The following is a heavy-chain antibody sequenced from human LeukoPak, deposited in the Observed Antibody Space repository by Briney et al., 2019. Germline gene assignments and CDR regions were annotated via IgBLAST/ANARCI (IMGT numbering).Heavy chain of an antibody. Sequence: GASVKVSCKASGYTFTGYYMHWVRQAPGQGLEWMGRINPNSGGTNYAQKFQGRVTMTRDTSISTAYMELSRLRSDDTAVYYCARGSRRYSSSWYGVYWGQGTLVTVSS. J-gene: IGHJ4*02. D-gene: IGHD6-13*01. CDR3: ARGSRRYSSSWYGVY. CDR2: INPNSGGT. V-gene: IGHV1-2*06. CDR1: GYTFTGYY.